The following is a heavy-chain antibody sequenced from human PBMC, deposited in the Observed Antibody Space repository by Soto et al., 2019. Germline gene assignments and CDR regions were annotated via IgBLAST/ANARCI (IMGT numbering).Heavy chain of an antibody. CDR2: ISSSSSYI. Sequence: GGSLRLSCAASGFTFSSYSMSWVRQAPGKGLEWVSSISSSSSYIYYADSVKGRFTISRDNAKNSLYLQMNSLRAEDTAVYYCAREATRFGELSVDAFDIWGQGTMVTVSS. V-gene: IGHV3-21*01. J-gene: IGHJ3*02. CDR3: AREATRFGELSVDAFDI. CDR1: GFTFSSYS. D-gene: IGHD3-10*01.